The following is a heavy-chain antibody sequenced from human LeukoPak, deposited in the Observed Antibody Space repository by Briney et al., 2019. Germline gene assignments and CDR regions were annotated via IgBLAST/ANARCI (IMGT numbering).Heavy chain of an antibody. V-gene: IGHV1-46*01. Sequence: ASVKVSCKVSGYSLSTYYMHWVRQAPGQGLEWMGTIHPSGDSTNYAPKFQGRVTMTRDVSTSTVYMEVSSLRSDDTAVYYCARGIRISNLDYWGQGTLVTVSS. CDR1: GYSLSTYY. J-gene: IGHJ4*02. D-gene: IGHD2-15*01. CDR3: ARGIRISNLDY. CDR2: IHPSGDST.